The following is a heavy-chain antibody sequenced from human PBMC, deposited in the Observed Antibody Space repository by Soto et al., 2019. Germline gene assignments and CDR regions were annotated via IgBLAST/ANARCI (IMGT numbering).Heavy chain of an antibody. J-gene: IGHJ4*01. CDR3: ARDKYSDPSYY. D-gene: IGHD3-9*01. CDR1: GYSFSSYA. Sequence: SVKVSCKASGYSFSSYAIHWVRQAPGQGLEWMGGIIPIFGTANYAQKFQGRVTMTADKSTSTAYMELSSLRSEDTAVYYGARDKYSDPSYYWGHGTMVTVSS. CDR2: IIPIFGTA. V-gene: IGHV1-69*06.